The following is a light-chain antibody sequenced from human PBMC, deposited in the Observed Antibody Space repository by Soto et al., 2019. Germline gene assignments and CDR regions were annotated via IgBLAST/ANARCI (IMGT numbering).Light chain of an antibody. CDR1: QNVMNN. J-gene: IGKJ4*01. CDR2: YAS. V-gene: IGKV3-15*01. Sequence: EIVMTQSPATLSLSPGERVTLSCRASQNVMNNLAWYQHKPGQAPRLLISYASTGAPVNPARFTVSGYGTDFTLTINSLRSEDVAVYYCQEFHRWPVTFGGGAKVET. CDR3: QEFHRWPVT.